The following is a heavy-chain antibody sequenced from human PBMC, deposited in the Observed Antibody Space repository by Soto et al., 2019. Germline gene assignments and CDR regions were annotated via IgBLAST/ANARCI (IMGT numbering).Heavy chain of an antibody. V-gene: IGHV3-74*01. Sequence: GGSLRLSCAASGFTFSSYWMHWVRQAPGKGLVWVSRINSDGSSTSYADSVKGRFTISRDNAKNTLYLQMNSLRAEDTAVYYCARSTYDYIWGSYRSAFDYWGQGTLVTVSS. CDR2: INSDGSST. D-gene: IGHD3-16*02. CDR1: GFTFSSYW. CDR3: ARSTYDYIWGSYRSAFDY. J-gene: IGHJ4*02.